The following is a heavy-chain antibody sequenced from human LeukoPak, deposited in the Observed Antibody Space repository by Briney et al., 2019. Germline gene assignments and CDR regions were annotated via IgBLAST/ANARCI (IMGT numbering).Heavy chain of an antibody. CDR2: INHSGST. V-gene: IGHV4-34*01. Sequence: SETLSLTCAVYGGSFSGYYWSWIRQPPGKGLEWIGEINHSGSTNYNPSLKSRVTISVDTSKNQFSLKLSSVTAADTAVYYCARDSDGYMDVWGKGTTVTVSS. CDR1: GGSFSGYY. J-gene: IGHJ6*03. CDR3: ARDSDGYMDV.